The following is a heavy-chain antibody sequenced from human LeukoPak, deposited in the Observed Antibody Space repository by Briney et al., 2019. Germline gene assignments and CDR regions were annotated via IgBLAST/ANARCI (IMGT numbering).Heavy chain of an antibody. J-gene: IGHJ3*02. CDR2: MNPASGNT. D-gene: IGHD3-16*02. V-gene: IGHV1-8*01. CDR1: GYTFTSYD. CDR3: ARVPREIASI. Sequence: ASVKVSCKASGYTFTSYDINWVRQATGQGLEWMGYMNPASGNTGYAQKFQGRVTMTTDTSTSTAYMELSSLRSEDTAVYYCARVPREIASIWGQGTMVTVSS.